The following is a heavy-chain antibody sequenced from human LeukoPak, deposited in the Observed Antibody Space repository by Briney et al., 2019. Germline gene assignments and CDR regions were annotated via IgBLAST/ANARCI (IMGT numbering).Heavy chain of an antibody. CDR2: INPSGGST. J-gene: IGHJ4*02. Sequence: ASVTVSCTASGYTFTIYYMHWVRQAPGQGLEWMGIINPSGGSTSYAQKFQGRVTMTRDTSTSTVYMELSSLRSEDTAVYYCARSRGKGVRPLAPFDYWGQGTLVTVSS. V-gene: IGHV1-46*01. D-gene: IGHD3-10*01. CDR1: GYTFTIYY. CDR3: ARSRGKGVRPLAPFDY.